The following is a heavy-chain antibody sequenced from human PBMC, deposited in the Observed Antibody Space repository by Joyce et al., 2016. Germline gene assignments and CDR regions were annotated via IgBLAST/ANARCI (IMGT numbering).Heavy chain of an antibody. CDR3: ARGVSWQWLALGYYFDS. V-gene: IGHV4-31*03. Sequence: QVQLKESGPGLVKPSQTLSLPCTVSGDSISSAGYYWSWIRQHPGKGLEWIGYIFYSGITYYNASLKSRVTISIDTSNDQFFLRLNSVTAADTAVYYCARGVSWQWLALGYYFDSWGQGTLVTVSS. CDR1: GDSISSAGYY. J-gene: IGHJ4*02. CDR2: IFYSGIT. D-gene: IGHD6-19*01.